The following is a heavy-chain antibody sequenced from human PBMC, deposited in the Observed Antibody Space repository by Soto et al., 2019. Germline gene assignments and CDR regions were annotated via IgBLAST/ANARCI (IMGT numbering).Heavy chain of an antibody. CDR3: ARGLYYYDSSAYYSP. CDR1: GFTFSSYS. D-gene: IGHD3-22*01. V-gene: IGHV3-21*01. CDR2: ISSSSSYI. J-gene: IGHJ5*02. Sequence: EVQLVESGGGLVKPGGSLRLSCAASGFTFSSYSRNWVRQAPGKGLEWVSSISSSSSYIYYADSVKGRFTISRDNAKNSLYLQMNSLRAEDTAVYYCARGLYYYDSSAYYSPWGQGTLVTVSS.